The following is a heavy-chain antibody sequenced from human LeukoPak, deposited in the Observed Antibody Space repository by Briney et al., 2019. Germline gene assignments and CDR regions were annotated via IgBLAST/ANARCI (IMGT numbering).Heavy chain of an antibody. V-gene: IGHV4-38-2*01. CDR2: IYHSGST. CDR1: GYSISSGYY. CDR3: ARHVAGWTRPCDY. Sequence: SETLSLTCAVSGYSISSGYYWAWIRQPPGKGLEWIGSIYHSGSTYYNPSLKSRVTISVDTSKNQFSLKLSSVTAADTAVYYCARHVAGWTRPCDYWGQGTLVTVSS. D-gene: IGHD2-15*01. J-gene: IGHJ4*02.